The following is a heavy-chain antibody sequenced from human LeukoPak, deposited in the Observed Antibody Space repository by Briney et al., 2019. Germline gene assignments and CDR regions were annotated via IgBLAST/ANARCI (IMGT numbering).Heavy chain of an antibody. CDR2: IYYSGSP. D-gene: IGHD6-19*01. CDR1: GRSFSSSGYY. J-gene: IGHJ2*01. V-gene: IGHV4-39*01. Sequence: SETLSLTCTVSGRSFSSSGYYWGWIRQPPGKGLVWIGSIYYSGSPYYNPSLKSLFNISVCTSKNQFSLNLRSVTAADTAVYYCASFGWAGHGGRGTLVTVSS. CDR3: ASFGWAGH.